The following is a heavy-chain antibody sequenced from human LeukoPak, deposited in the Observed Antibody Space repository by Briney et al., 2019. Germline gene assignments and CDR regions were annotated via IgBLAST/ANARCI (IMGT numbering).Heavy chain of an antibody. V-gene: IGHV1-24*01. CDR3: ARGHVIVVNNWFDP. Sequence: GASVKVSCKVSGYTLTELSMHWVRQAPGKGLEWMGGFDPEDGETIYAQKFQGRVTMTTDTSTSTAYMELRSLRSDDTAVYYCARGHVIVVNNWFDPWGQGTLVTVSS. CDR2: FDPEDGET. D-gene: IGHD3-22*01. J-gene: IGHJ5*02. CDR1: GYTLTELS.